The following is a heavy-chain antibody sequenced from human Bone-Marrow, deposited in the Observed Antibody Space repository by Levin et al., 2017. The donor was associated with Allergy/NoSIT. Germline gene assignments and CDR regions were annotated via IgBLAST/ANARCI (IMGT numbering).Heavy chain of an antibody. V-gene: IGHV4-39*01. D-gene: IGHD6-13*01. Sequence: SETLSLTCTVSGGSISSSSYYWAWIRQPPGQGLEWIGNIYYSGNTYYNLSLQSRITISVDTSKNQFSLKVSSVTAADTAVYYCARQASSSYFGLTFSYCAMDVWGQGTTVTVSS. CDR2: IYYSGNT. J-gene: IGHJ6*02. CDR1: GGSISSSSYY. CDR3: ARQASSSYFGLTFSYCAMDV.